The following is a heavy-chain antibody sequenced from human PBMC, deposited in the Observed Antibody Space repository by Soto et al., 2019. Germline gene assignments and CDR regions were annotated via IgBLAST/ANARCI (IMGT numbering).Heavy chain of an antibody. V-gene: IGHV4-59*01. CDR2: IYYSGST. CDR3: ARASPYSSGWDNWFEP. Sequence: SETLSLTCTVSGGSISSYYWSWIRQPPGKGLEWIGYIYYSGSTNYNPSLKSRVTISVDTSKNQFSLKLSSVTAADTAVYYCARASPYSSGWDNWFEPWGQGTLVTVSS. CDR1: GGSISSYY. D-gene: IGHD6-19*01. J-gene: IGHJ5*02.